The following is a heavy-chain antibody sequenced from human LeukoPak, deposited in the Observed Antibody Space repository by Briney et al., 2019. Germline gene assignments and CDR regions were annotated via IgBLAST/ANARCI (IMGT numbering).Heavy chain of an antibody. CDR3: ARYPGNAFWSGYYFYYYYYMDV. Sequence: GGSLRLSSAASGFTFSSYWMSWVRQAPGKGLEWVANIKQDGSEKYYVDSVKGRFTISRDNAKNSLYLQMNSLRAEDTAVYYCARYPGNAFWSGYYFYYYYYMDVWGKGTTVTVSS. CDR2: IKQDGSEK. D-gene: IGHD3-3*01. J-gene: IGHJ6*03. V-gene: IGHV3-7*01. CDR1: GFTFSSYW.